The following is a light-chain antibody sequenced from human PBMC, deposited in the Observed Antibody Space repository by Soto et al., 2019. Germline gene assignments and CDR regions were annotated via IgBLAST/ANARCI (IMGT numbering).Light chain of an antibody. J-gene: IGLJ1*01. CDR2: EVS. V-gene: IGLV2-14*01. Sequence: SVLTQPASVSGSPGQSITISCTGTSDDVGGYDYVSWYQQSPGRAPKLMISEVSNRPSGVSNRFSGSRSGNTASLTISGLQAEDEADYYCSSYTDSSNYVFGTGTKVTVL. CDR3: SSYTDSSNYV. CDR1: SDDVGGYDY.